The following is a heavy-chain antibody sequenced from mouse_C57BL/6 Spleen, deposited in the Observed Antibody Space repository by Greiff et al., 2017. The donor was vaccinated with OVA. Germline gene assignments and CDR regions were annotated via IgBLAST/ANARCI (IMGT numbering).Heavy chain of an antibody. CDR3: AREGSYYFDY. V-gene: IGHV1-80*01. J-gene: IGHJ2*01. CDR2: IYPGDGDT. Sequence: QVQLKQSGAELVKPGASVKISCKASGYAFSSYWMNWVKQRPGKGLEWIGQIYPGDGDTNYNGKFKGKATLTADKSSSTAYMQLSSLTSEDSAVYFCAREGSYYFDYWGQGTTLTVAS. CDR1: GYAFSSYW.